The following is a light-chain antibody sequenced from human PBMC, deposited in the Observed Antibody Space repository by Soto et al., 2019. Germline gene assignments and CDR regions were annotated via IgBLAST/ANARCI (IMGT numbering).Light chain of an antibody. V-gene: IGLV2-14*03. Sequence: QSVLTQPASVSGSPGQSITISCTGTSSDVGGYNYVSWYQHHPDKAPKLVIYDVTNRPSGVSYRFSGSKSGNTASLTISGLQAEDAAAYYCNSYTGTTTPFVFGTGTKVTVL. CDR1: SSDVGGYNY. CDR3: NSYTGTTTPFV. CDR2: DVT. J-gene: IGLJ1*01.